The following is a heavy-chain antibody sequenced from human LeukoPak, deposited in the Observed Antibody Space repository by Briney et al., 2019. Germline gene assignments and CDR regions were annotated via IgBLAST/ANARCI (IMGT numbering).Heavy chain of an antibody. CDR1: GVSISSSRYH. CDR3: ARLNYIILVPNHKGDAFDI. Sequence: SETLSLTCTVSGVSISSSRYHWGWVRQPPGKGLEWIGNIYYSGNTYYNPSLKSRVTISVDTSKSQFSLKLTSVTASDTAVYYRARLNYIILVPNHKGDAFDIWGQGTMVTVFS. V-gene: IGHV4-39*01. CDR2: IYYSGNT. D-gene: IGHD3-3*01. J-gene: IGHJ3*02.